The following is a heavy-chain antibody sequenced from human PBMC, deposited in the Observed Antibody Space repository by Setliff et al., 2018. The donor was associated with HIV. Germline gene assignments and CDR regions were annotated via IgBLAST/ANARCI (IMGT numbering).Heavy chain of an antibody. J-gene: IGHJ4*02. CDR1: GASISNSNSY. V-gene: IGHV4-39*01. Sequence: PSETLSLTCTVYGASISNSNSYWGWIRQPPGKRLEWLGSVYQSGSTSYNPSLSSRLTISVDTSKNQFSLKLNSVTAADTAVYYCARGDYYDSTGTSPFDFWGRGTLVTVSS. D-gene: IGHD3-22*01. CDR2: VYQSGST. CDR3: ARGDYYDSTGTSPFDF.